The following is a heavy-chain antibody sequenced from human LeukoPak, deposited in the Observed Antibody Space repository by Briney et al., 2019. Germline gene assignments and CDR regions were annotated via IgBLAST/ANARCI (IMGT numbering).Heavy chain of an antibody. D-gene: IGHD3-10*01. CDR2: INTNNGNT. J-gene: IGHJ4*02. V-gene: IGHV1-18*01. CDR1: GYTFFTYG. CDR3: ARNSPFGEFPFRY. Sequence: ASVKVSCKASGYTFFTYGISWVRQAPGQGLEWMGWINTNNGNTNYAENFQGRVTMTTDTSTSTAYMELRSLRSDDTAVYYCARNSPFGEFPFRYWGQGTLVTVSS.